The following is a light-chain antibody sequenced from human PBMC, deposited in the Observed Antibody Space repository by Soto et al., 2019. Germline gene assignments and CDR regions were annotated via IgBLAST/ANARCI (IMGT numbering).Light chain of an antibody. CDR2: GAS. CDR1: QGVGSN. Sequence: EIVMTQSPATLSVSPGESATLSCRASQGVGSNLAWYQKKPGQAPRLLIYGASTRATGIPARFTGSGSGTEFTLTISSLQSEDFAVYYCQQYHNWPPYTFGQGTKLEIK. CDR3: QQYHNWPPYT. V-gene: IGKV3-15*01. J-gene: IGKJ2*01.